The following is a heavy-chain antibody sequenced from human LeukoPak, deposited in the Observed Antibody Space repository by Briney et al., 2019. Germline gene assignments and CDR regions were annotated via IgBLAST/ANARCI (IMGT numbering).Heavy chain of an antibody. Sequence: SETLSLTCAVCGGSFSGYHWSWIRQSSEKGLEWIGEINDRGSTNYNPSLKSRVTMSLDTSKNQFSLNLSSVTAADTALYYCARGGPSKAAGATRNYFQHWGQGTLVTVSS. CDR2: INDRGST. J-gene: IGHJ1*01. D-gene: IGHD6-13*01. CDR3: ARGGPSKAAGATRNYFQH. CDR1: GGSFSGYH. V-gene: IGHV4-34*01.